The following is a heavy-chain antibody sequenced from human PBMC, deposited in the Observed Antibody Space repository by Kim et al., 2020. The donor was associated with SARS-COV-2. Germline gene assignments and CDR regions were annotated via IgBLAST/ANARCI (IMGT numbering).Heavy chain of an antibody. J-gene: IGHJ4*02. CDR2: IYYTGST. V-gene: IGHV4-59*01. Sequence: SETLSLTCTVSGGSISNYYWTWIRQPPGKGLEWIGYIYYTGSTNYNPSLKNRVTMSLDTSKNQFSLKLSSMTAADTALYYCARAPNIVTTGVDYWGQGTLVTVSS. CDR3: ARAPNIVTTGVDY. D-gene: IGHD1-1*01. CDR1: GGSISNYY.